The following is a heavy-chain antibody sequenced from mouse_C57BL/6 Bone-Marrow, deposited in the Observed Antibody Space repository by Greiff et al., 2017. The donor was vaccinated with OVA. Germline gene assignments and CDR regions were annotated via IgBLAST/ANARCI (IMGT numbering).Heavy chain of an antibody. D-gene: IGHD2-4*01. J-gene: IGHJ2*01. CDR2: INPYNGDT. V-gene: IGHV1-20*01. CDR1: GYSFTGYF. CDR3: AFSYDYVPY. Sequence: EVKLVESGPELVKPGDSVKISCKASGYSFTGYFMNWVMQSHGKSLAWIGRINPYNGDTFYNQKFKGKATLTVDKSSSTAHMELRSLTSEDSAVYYCAFSYDYVPYWGQGTTLTVSS.